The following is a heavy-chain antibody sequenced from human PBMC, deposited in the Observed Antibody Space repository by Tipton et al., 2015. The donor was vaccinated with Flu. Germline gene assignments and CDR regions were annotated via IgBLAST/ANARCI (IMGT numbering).Heavy chain of an antibody. J-gene: IGHJ4*02. Sequence: GLVKPSETLSLTCAVYGGSFSGYYWSWIRQPPGKGLEWIGEINHSGSTNYNPSLKSRVTISVDTSKNQFSLKLSSVTAADTAVYYCASNTNRTDSSGYSYSRPGLDYWGQGTLVTVSS. CDR3: ASNTNRTDSSGYSYSRPGLDY. CDR1: GGSFSGYY. CDR2: INHSGST. D-gene: IGHD3-22*01. V-gene: IGHV4-34*01.